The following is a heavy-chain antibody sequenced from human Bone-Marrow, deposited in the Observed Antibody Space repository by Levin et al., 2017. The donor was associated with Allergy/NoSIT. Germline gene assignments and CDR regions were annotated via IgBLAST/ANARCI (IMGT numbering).Heavy chain of an antibody. D-gene: IGHD3-3*01. Sequence: SETLSLTCTVSGGSISSYYWSWIRQPPGKGLEWIGYIYYSGSTNYNPSLKSRVTISVDTSKNQFSLKLSSVTAADTAVYYCARGNDFWSGYWIYWGQGTLVTVSS. J-gene: IGHJ4*02. CDR1: GGSISSYY. V-gene: IGHV4-59*01. CDR3: ARGNDFWSGYWIY. CDR2: IYYSGST.